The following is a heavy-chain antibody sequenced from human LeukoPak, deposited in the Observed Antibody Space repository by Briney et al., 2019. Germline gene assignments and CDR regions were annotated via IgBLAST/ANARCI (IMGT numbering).Heavy chain of an antibody. V-gene: IGHV4-59*01. CDR3: ARERLVGATPFDY. Sequence: PSETLSLTCTVSGGSISSYYWSWVRQPPGKGLEWVGYIYYSGSTNYNPSLKSRVTISVHTSKNQFSQKLSSVTAADTAVYYCARERLVGATPFDYWGQGTLVTVSS. CDR2: IYYSGST. D-gene: IGHD1-26*01. J-gene: IGHJ4*02. CDR1: GGSISSYY.